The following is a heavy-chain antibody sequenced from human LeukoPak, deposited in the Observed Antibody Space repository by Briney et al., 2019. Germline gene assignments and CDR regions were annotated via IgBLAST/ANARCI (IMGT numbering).Heavy chain of an antibody. CDR1: GYTFTSYD. J-gene: IGHJ4*02. CDR2: MSPNSGNT. CDR3: ATAYDILTGLDY. V-gene: IGHV1-8*01. D-gene: IGHD3-9*01. Sequence: GASVKVSCKASGYTFTSYDFNWVRQATGQELEWMGWMSPNSGNTGYAQKFQGRVTMTEDTSTDTAYMELSSLRSEDTAVYYCATAYDILTGLDYWGQGTLVTVSS.